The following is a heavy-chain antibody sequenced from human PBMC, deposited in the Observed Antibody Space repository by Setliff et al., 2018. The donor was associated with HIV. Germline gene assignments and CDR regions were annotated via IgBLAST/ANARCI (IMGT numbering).Heavy chain of an antibody. D-gene: IGHD2-2*01. J-gene: IGHJ4*02. CDR2: IYWDDDK. Sequence: ESGPTLVNPTQTLTLTCAFSGFSLTTSAVGVGWIRQPPGKALEWLALIYWDDDKRYRSSLKSRLTITKDTSKNQVVLTMTNMDPVDTATYYCAHSLYCSSSNCSGLLFDYWGQGTQVTVSS. V-gene: IGHV2-5*02. CDR3: AHSLYCSSSNCSGLLFDY. CDR1: GFSLTTSAVG.